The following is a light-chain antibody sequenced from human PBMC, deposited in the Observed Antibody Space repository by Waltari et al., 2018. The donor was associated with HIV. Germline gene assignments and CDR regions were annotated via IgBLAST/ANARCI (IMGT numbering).Light chain of an antibody. CDR3: QLWDNYSDHYV. Sequence: SYVVTQPPSVSVAPGETARVTCAGSNIGSKSVNWYQQRSGQAPRMFIYQDTHRPSGISERFSGSNSGNTATLSITRVAAGDEADYYCQLWDNYSDHYVFGPGTKVTVL. CDR1: NIGSKS. J-gene: IGLJ1*01. CDR2: QDT. V-gene: IGLV3-21*02.